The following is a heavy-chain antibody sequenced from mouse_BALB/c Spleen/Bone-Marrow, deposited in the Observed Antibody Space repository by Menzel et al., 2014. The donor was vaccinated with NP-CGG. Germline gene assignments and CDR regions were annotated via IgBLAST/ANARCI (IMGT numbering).Heavy chain of an antibody. CDR1: GFTFSSFG. D-gene: IGHD1-1*01. CDR2: ISSGSSTI. J-gene: IGHJ2*01. Sequence: EVQVVESGGGLVQPGGSRKLSCAASGFTFSSFGMHWVRQAPEKGLEWVAYISSGSSTIYYADTVMGRFTISRDNPKNTLFLQMTSRRSEDTAMYYCARSGSSSGYFDYWGQGTTLTVSS. V-gene: IGHV5-17*02. CDR3: ARSGSSSGYFDY.